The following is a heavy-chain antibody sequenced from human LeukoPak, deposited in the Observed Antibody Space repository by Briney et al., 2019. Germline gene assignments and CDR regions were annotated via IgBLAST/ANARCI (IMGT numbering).Heavy chain of an antibody. V-gene: IGHV3-21*01. CDR3: ARRGGSSVGETYYDYVWGSYRQYYFDY. D-gene: IGHD3-16*02. J-gene: IGHJ4*02. CDR1: GFTFSTYG. CDR2: VSPSGDIT. Sequence: GGSLRLSCAASGFTFSTYGMNWVRQAPGKGLEWVSGVSPSGDITYYADSVKGRFTISRDNAKNSLYLQMNSLRAEDTAVYYCARRGGSSVGETYYDYVWGSYRQYYFDYWGQGTLVTVSS.